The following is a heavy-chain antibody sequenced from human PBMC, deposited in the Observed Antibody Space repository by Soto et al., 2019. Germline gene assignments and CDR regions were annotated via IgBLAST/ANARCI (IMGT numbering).Heavy chain of an antibody. D-gene: IGHD3-22*01. CDR3: ARDSYYDSSGLLDY. J-gene: IGHJ4*02. CDR1: GGSISSGDYY. Sequence: SETLSLTCTVSGGSISSGDYYWSWIRQPPGKGLEWIGYIYYSGSTYYNPSLKSRVTISVDTSKNQFSLKLSSVTAADTAVYYCARDSYYDSSGLLDYWGQGFLVTVSS. V-gene: IGHV4-30-4*01. CDR2: IYYSGST.